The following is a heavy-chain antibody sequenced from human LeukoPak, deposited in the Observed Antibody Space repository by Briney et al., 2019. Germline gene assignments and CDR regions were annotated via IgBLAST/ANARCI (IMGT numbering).Heavy chain of an antibody. CDR1: GFTFSDYF. CDR2: INSAGDNI. Sequence: GGSLRLSCVASGFTFSDYFMSWIRQAPGKGLEWLSFINSAGDNIYYADSVKGRFTISRDNAKKTLYLEMNSLRVEDTAVYYCGRDLPSGNDWGEFDYCGQVTLVTVAS. V-gene: IGHV3-11*04. CDR3: GRDLPSGNDWGEFDY. J-gene: IGHJ4*02. D-gene: IGHD5-12*01.